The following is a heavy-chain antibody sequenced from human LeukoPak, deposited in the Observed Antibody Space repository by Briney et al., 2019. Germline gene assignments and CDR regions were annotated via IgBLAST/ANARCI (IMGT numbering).Heavy chain of an antibody. J-gene: IGHJ5*02. Sequence: SVKVSCKASGGTFSSYAISWVRQAPGQGLEWMGGIIPIFGTANYAQKFKGRVTITTDESTSTAYMELSSLRSEDTVVYYCARGRLVPAANWFDPWGQGTLVTVYS. CDR2: IIPIFGTA. V-gene: IGHV1-69*05. CDR1: GGTFSSYA. D-gene: IGHD2-2*01. CDR3: ARGRLVPAANWFDP.